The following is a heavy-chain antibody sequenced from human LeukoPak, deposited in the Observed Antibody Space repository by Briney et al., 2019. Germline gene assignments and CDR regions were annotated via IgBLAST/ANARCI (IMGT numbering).Heavy chain of an antibody. D-gene: IGHD3-10*01. CDR2: ISGDGGSI. CDR3: ARGYYYGAGNYPSYFDY. V-gene: IGHV3-43*02. J-gene: IGHJ4*02. Sequence: GGSLRLSCAASGFTFDDYAMYWVRQPPGKGLEWVSLISGDGGSIYFADSVKGRFTISRDNAKNSLYLQMNSLRAEDTAVYYCARGYYYGAGNYPSYFDYWGQGTLVTVSS. CDR1: GFTFDDYA.